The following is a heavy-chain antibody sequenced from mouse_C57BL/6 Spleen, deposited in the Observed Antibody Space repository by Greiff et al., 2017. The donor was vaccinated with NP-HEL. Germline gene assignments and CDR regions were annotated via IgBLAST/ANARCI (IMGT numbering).Heavy chain of an antibody. Sequence: VQLQQSGAELVRPGSSVKLSCKASGYTFTSYWMDWVKQRPGQGLEWIGNLYPSDSETHYNQKFKDKATLTVDKSSSTAYMQLSSLTSEDSAVYCCAREGYYGSSYYFDYWGQGTTLTVSS. V-gene: IGHV1-61*01. J-gene: IGHJ2*01. CDR3: AREGYYGSSYYFDY. CDR1: GYTFTSYW. CDR2: LYPSDSET. D-gene: IGHD1-1*01.